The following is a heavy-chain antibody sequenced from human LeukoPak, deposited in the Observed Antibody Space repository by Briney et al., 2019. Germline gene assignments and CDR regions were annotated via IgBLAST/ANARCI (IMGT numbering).Heavy chain of an antibody. V-gene: IGHV4-59*01. J-gene: IGHJ4*02. D-gene: IGHD2-2*01. CDR1: GGSISSYY. CDR3: ARDEGYCSSTSCSAFDY. Sequence: SETLSLTCTVSGGSISSYYWSWIRQPPGKGLEWIGYIYYSGSTNYNPSLKSRVTISVDTSKNRFSLKLSSVTAADTAVYYCARDEGYCSSTSCSAFDYWGQGTLVTVSS. CDR2: IYYSGST.